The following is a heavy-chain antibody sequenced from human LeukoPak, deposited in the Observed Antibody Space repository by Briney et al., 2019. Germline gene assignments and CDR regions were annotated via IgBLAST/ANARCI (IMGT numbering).Heavy chain of an antibody. CDR2: ITSSSSTI. Sequence: GGSLRLSCAASGFTFSSYSMNWVRQAPGKGLEWVSYITSSSSTIYYADSVKGRLTISRDNAKNSLYLQMNSLRAEDTAVYYCARDGPYYDFWSGYYSLDYWGQGTLVTVSS. J-gene: IGHJ4*02. D-gene: IGHD3-3*01. CDR3: ARDGPYYDFWSGYYSLDY. V-gene: IGHV3-48*01. CDR1: GFTFSSYS.